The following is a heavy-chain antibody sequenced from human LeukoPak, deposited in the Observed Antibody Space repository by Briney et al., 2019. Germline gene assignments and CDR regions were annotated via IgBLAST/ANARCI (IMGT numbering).Heavy chain of an antibody. J-gene: IGHJ6*02. CDR2: ISYDGSNK. CDR3: AKSGVRGVIFPPYYYYGMDV. Sequence: GRSLRLSCAASGFTFSSYGMHWVRQAPGKGLEWVAVISYDGSNKYYADSVKGRFTISRDNSKNTLYLQMNSLRAEDTAVYYCAKSGVRGVIFPPYYYYGMDVWGQGTTVTVSS. D-gene: IGHD3-10*01. V-gene: IGHV3-30*18. CDR1: GFTFSSYG.